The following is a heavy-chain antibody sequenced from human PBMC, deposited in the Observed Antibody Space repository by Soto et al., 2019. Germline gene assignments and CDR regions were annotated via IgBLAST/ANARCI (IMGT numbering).Heavy chain of an antibody. Sequence: PSKTLSLTCRVSGGSMTSYYWNWLRQSPGKGLEWIGYIDDAGSTKFNPSLRSRVSMSILTSQGQVSLTLDSVTAADTAVYYCARAYFDFTGGYSPYWYSEVWGRGTLVTVSS. CDR1: GGSMTSYY. V-gene: IGHV4-59*01. CDR2: IDDAGST. CDR3: ARAYFDFTGGYSPYWYSEV. J-gene: IGHJ2*01. D-gene: IGHD3-3*01.